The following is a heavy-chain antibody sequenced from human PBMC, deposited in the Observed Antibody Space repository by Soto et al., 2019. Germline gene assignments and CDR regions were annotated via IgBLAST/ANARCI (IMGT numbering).Heavy chain of an antibody. J-gene: IGHJ4*02. V-gene: IGHV4-59*01. D-gene: IGHD1-26*01. CDR2: SYYTGAT. CDR1: VGSITGYY. Sequence: SETLSLTCTVSVGSITGYYWSWIRQSPGKGLEWIGCSYYTGATNYNPSLKSRVTISVGTSKNKVSLTLSSATAADTAVYYCARERTPRSGFDYCRQGHQVTVSS. CDR3: ARERTPRSGFDY.